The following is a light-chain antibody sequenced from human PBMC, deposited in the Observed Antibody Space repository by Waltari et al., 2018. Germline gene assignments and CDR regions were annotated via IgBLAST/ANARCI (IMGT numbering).Light chain of an antibody. J-gene: IGLJ3*02. CDR1: SGHSSNI. CDR2: VNSDGTH. Sequence: QLVLTQSPSASASLGASIKLTCTLTSGHSSNIIASLQQQPEKGPRYLMKVNSDGTHSKGDAIPDRFSGSSSGAERYLTISNLQSEDEADYYCQTGGHGTWVFGGGTKVTVL. CDR3: QTGGHGTWV. V-gene: IGLV4-69*01.